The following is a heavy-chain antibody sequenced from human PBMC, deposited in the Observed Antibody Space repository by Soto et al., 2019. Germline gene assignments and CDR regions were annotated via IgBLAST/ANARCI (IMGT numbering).Heavy chain of an antibody. Sequence: ASVKVSCKASGYTFTGYYMHWVRQAPGQGLEWMGWINPNSGGTNYAQKFQGRVTMTRDTSISTAYMELSRLRSDDTAVYYCATGYCSSTSCFGAFDIWGQGTMVTVS. CDR3: ATGYCSSTSCFGAFDI. V-gene: IGHV1-2*02. CDR2: INPNSGGT. D-gene: IGHD2-2*01. J-gene: IGHJ3*02. CDR1: GYTFTGYY.